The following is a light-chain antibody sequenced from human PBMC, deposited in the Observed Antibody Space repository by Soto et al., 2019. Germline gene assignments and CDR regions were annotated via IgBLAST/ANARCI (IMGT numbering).Light chain of an antibody. CDR1: QSVSSN. V-gene: IGKV3-15*01. CDR2: DAS. J-gene: IGKJ5*01. Sequence: EIVMTQSPATLSVSPGERATLYCRASQSVSSNLAWHQQKPGQAPRILMYDASTRATGIPARFSGSGSGTEITLTISSLQSEDFAVYYCQQYHNWPITFGQGTRLEIK. CDR3: QQYHNWPIT.